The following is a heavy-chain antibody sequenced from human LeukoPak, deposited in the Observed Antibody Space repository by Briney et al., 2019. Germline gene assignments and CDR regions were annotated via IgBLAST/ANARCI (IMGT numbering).Heavy chain of an antibody. J-gene: IGHJ4*02. Sequence: GGSLRLSCAASGFTFSSYAMSWVRQAPGKGLEWVSGISGSGGSTYYADSVKGRFTISRDNSKNTLYLQMDSLRAEDTAVYYCARGRGYYDSSGYSAYFDYWGQGTLVTVSS. CDR1: GFTFSSYA. CDR2: ISGSGGST. CDR3: ARGRGYYDSSGYSAYFDY. V-gene: IGHV3-23*01. D-gene: IGHD3-22*01.